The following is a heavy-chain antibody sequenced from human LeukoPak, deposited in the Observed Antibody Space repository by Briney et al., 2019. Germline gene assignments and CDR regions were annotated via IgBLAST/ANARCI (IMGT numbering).Heavy chain of an antibody. CDR1: GYTFTGYY. V-gene: IGHV1-2*02. Sequence: ASVKVSCKASGYTFTGYYMHWVRQAPGQGLEWMEWINPNSGGTNYAQKFQGRVTMTRDTSISTAYMELSRLRSDDTAGYYCWRPTECVITSGKTWFDPWGKGPLVTASS. CDR3: WRPTECVITSGKTWFDP. J-gene: IGHJ5*02. CDR2: INPNSGGT. D-gene: IGHD3-22*01.